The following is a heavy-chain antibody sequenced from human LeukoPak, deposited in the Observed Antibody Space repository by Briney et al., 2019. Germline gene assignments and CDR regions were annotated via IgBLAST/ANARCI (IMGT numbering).Heavy chain of an antibody. J-gene: IGHJ6*02. D-gene: IGHD6-19*01. V-gene: IGHV4-30-2*01. CDR1: GGSISSGGYS. Sequence: SETLSLTCAVSGGSISSGGYSWGWIRQPPGKGLEWIGYIYHSGSTYYNPSLKSRVTISVDRSKNQFSLKLSSVTAADTAVYYCARGAVAGTPSPYYYYGMDVWGQGTTVTVSS. CDR2: IYHSGST. CDR3: ARGAVAGTPSPYYYYGMDV.